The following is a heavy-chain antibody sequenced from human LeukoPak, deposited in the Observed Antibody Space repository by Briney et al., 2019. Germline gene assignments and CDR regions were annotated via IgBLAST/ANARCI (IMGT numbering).Heavy chain of an antibody. CDR2: ISYDGSNK. J-gene: IGHJ4*02. D-gene: IGHD6-19*01. Sequence: GGSLRLSCAASGFTFSSYGMHWVCQAPGKGLEWVAVISYDGSNKYYADSVKGRFNISRDNSKNTLYLQMNSLRAEDTAVYYCAKARIAVAGTSVSPYFDYWGQGTLVTVSS. V-gene: IGHV3-30*18. CDR3: AKARIAVAGTSVSPYFDY. CDR1: GFTFSSYG.